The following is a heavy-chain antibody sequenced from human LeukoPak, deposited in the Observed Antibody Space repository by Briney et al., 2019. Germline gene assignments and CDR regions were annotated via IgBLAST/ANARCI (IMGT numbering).Heavy chain of an antibody. Sequence: PGGSLRLSCAASRFTFSDYYMSWIRQAPGKGLEWVSYISSSSYTNYADSVKGRFTISRDNAKNSLYLQMNSLRAEDTAVYYCAGGSYSAAIDYWGQGTLVTVSS. CDR1: RFTFSDYY. CDR3: AGGSYSAAIDY. CDR2: ISSSSYT. J-gene: IGHJ4*02. V-gene: IGHV3-11*06. D-gene: IGHD3-10*01.